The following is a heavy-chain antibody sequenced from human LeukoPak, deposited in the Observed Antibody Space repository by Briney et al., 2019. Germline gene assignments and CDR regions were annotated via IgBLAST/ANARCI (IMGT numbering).Heavy chain of an antibody. J-gene: IGHJ4*02. CDR1: GFTFSSYG. Sequence: PGRSLRLSCAASGFTFSSYGMHWVRQAPGKGLEWVAVISYDGSNKYYADSVKGRFTISRDNSKNTLYLQMNSLRAEDTAVYYCAKDLGLRSGWQFDYWGQGTLVTVSS. CDR3: AKDLGLRSGWQFDY. V-gene: IGHV3-30*18. D-gene: IGHD6-19*01. CDR2: ISYDGSNK.